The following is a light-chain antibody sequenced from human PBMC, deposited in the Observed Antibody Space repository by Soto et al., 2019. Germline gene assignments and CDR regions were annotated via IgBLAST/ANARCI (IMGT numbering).Light chain of an antibody. Sequence: QSVLTQPPSMSGAPGQRVTISCTGSSSNIGAGYEVHWYQQLPGTAPKLLIYGNSNRPSGVPDRFSGSKSGTSASLAITGLQAEDEADYYCQSYDSSLSGLYVFGTGTQLTVL. CDR2: GNS. CDR1: SSNIGAGYE. V-gene: IGLV1-40*01. J-gene: IGLJ1*01. CDR3: QSYDSSLSGLYV.